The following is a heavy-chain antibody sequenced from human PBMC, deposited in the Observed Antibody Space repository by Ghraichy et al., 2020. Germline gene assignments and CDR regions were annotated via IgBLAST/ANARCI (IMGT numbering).Heavy chain of an antibody. J-gene: IGHJ4*02. V-gene: IGHV3-23*01. Sequence: GGSLRLSCAASGFTFSSYAMSWVRQAPGKGLEWVSAISGSGGSTYYADSVKGRFTISRDNSKNTLYLQMNSLRAEDTAVYYCAKDNGCSGGSCQVLDYWGQGTLVTVSS. D-gene: IGHD2-15*01. CDR1: GFTFSSYA. CDR3: AKDNGCSGGSCQVLDY. CDR2: ISGSGGST.